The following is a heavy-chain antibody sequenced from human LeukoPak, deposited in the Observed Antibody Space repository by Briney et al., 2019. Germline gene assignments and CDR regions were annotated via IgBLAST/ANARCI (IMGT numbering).Heavy chain of an antibody. CDR3: ARMSIAVAGIVQRNWFDP. Sequence: SETLSLTCVVSGDSIRGVHYWGWIRQPPGKGLEWIGSLRHSANTYYNPSLQSRVTMSMDTSENQFSLKLSSVTAADTATYYCARMSIAVAGIVQRNWFDPWGQGTLVTVSS. J-gene: IGHJ5*02. V-gene: IGHV4-38-2*01. CDR1: GDSIRGVHY. CDR2: LRHSANT. D-gene: IGHD6-19*01.